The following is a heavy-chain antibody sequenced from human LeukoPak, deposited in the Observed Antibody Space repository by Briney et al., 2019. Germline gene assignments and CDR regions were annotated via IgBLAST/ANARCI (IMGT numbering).Heavy chain of an antibody. V-gene: IGHV3-23*01. J-gene: IGHJ4*02. D-gene: IGHD2-8*01. CDR3: AKPPYCTNGVCYSSSWYYFDY. CDR1: GFTFSSYA. CDR2: ISGSGGST. Sequence: PGGSLRLSCAASGFTFSSYAMSWVRQAPGKGLEWVSAISGSGGSTYYADSVKGRFTISRDNSKNTLYLQMNSLRAEDTAVYYCAKPPYCTNGVCYSSSWYYFDYWGQGTLVTVSS.